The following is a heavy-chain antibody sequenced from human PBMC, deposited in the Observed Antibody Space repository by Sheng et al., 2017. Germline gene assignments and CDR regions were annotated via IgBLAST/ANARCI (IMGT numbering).Heavy chain of an antibody. CDR3: ARLRPGENDY. D-gene: IGHD3-16*01. V-gene: IGHV4-38-2*02. Sequence: QVQLQESGPGLVKPSETLSLTCTVSGYSISSGYYWGWIRQPPGKGLEWIGSIYHSGSSGSTYYNPSLKSRVTISVDTSKHQFSLKLSSVTAADTAVYYCARLRPGENDYWGQGTLGHRLL. CDR1: GYSISSGYY. CDR2: IYHSGSSGST. J-gene: IGHJ4*02.